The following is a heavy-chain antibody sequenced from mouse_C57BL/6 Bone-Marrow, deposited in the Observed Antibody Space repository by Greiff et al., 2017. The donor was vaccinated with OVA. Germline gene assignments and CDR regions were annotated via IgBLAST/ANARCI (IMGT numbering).Heavy chain of an antibody. V-gene: IGHV5-6*01. CDR3: ATGGYYGSDV. CDR1: GFTFSSYG. CDR2: ISSGGSYT. D-gene: IGHD1-1*01. J-gene: IGHJ1*03. Sequence: EVQLVESGGDLVKPGGSLKLSCAASGFTFSSYGMSWVRQTPDKRLEWVATISSGGSYTYYPDSVKGRFTISRDNAKNTLYLQMSSLKSEDTAMYYCATGGYYGSDVWGTGTTVTVSS.